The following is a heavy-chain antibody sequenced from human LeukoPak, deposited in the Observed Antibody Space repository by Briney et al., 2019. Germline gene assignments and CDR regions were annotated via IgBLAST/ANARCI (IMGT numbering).Heavy chain of an antibody. CDR2: INEDGSFT. CDR1: GFNFNTYW. Sequence: PGGSLRLSCVVSGFNFNTYWMSWVRQAPGKGLEWVANINEDGSFTDYVDSVKGRFTISRDNAKYSLYLQMTSLRVEDTAVYYCVRGIPGGQSDFDYWGRGTLVTVSS. V-gene: IGHV3-7*01. D-gene: IGHD4-23*01. J-gene: IGHJ4*02. CDR3: VRGIPGGQSDFDY.